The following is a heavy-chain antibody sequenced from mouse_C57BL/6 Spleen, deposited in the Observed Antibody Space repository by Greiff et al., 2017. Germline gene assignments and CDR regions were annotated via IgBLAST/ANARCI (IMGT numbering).Heavy chain of an antibody. V-gene: IGHV1-80*01. Sequence: QVHVKQSGAELVKPGASVKISCKASGYAFSSYWMNWVKQRPGKGLEWIGQIYPGDGDTNYNGKFKGKATLTADKSSSTAYMQLSSLTSEDSAVYFCARSMGLRNYFDYWGQGTTLTVSS. D-gene: IGHD2-2*01. CDR2: IYPGDGDT. CDR1: GYAFSSYW. J-gene: IGHJ2*01. CDR3: ARSMGLRNYFDY.